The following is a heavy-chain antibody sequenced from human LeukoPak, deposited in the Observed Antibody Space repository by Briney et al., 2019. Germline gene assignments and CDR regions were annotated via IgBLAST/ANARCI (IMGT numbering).Heavy chain of an antibody. J-gene: IGHJ4*02. Sequence: SVKVSCKASGGTFSSYAISWVRQAPGQGIEWMGRIIPIFGTANYAQKFQGRVTITTDESTSTAYMELSSLRSEVTAVYYCARAPGYSSGWQLFDYWGQGTLVTVSS. CDR2: IIPIFGTA. V-gene: IGHV1-69*05. CDR3: ARAPGYSSGWQLFDY. D-gene: IGHD6-19*01. CDR1: GGTFSSYA.